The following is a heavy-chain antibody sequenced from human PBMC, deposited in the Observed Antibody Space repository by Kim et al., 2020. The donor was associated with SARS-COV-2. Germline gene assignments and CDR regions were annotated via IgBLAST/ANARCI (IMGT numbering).Heavy chain of an antibody. V-gene: IGHV4-59*08. CDR3: ASRGPGAGNINDVCDN. J-gene: IGHJ3*02. CDR1: GGSITNYY. CDR2: VSYIGIT. D-gene: IGHD3-10*01. Sequence: SETLSLTCTVSGGSITNYYWIWIRQPPGGRLEYIGYVSYIGITDYNPSLRNRVTVSVDTSKNQFFLSLQSVTAADTALYYCASRGPGAGNINDVCDNWG.